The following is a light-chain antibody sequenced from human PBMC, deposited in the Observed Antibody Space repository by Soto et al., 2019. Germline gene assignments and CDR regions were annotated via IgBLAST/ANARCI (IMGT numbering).Light chain of an antibody. J-gene: IGKJ2*01. V-gene: IGKV3-20*01. CDR2: GAS. Sequence: EIVLTQSPGTLSLSPGERATLSCRASQSVSSSYLAWYQQKPGQAPRLLIYGASSRATGIPDRFRGSRSGTGFTLTISRLEPEDFAVYYCQQYGSSPYTFGQGTKLEI. CDR3: QQYGSSPYT. CDR1: QSVSSSY.